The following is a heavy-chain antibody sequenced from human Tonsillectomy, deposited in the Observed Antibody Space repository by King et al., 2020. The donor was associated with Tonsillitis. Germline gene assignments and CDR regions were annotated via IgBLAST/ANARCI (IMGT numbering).Heavy chain of an antibody. J-gene: IGHJ4*02. V-gene: IGHV4-61*02. CDR2: IYSSGST. CDR3: AREATYYFDTGSYPDV. CDR1: GGSISTGSYY. Sequence: VQLQESGPGLVKPSQTLFLICTVSGGSISTGSYYWSWIRQPAGKGLEWIGRIYSSGSTNYNPSLKSRVFMSVDTSKNQFSLRLSSVAAADTAVYYCAREATYYFDTGSYPDVWGQGTLVTVSS. D-gene: IGHD3-10*01.